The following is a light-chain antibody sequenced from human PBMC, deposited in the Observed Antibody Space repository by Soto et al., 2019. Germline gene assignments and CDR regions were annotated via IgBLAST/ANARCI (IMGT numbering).Light chain of an antibody. Sequence: EIVLTQSPATLSLFPGERATLSCRASQSVGSSLAWYQHKPGQAPRLLLYDASNRATGIPARFSGSGSGTDFTLTISSLEPEDFAVYYWQQRSNWITFGQGTRLEIE. CDR1: QSVGSS. CDR3: QQRSNWIT. CDR2: DAS. J-gene: IGKJ5*01. V-gene: IGKV3-11*01.